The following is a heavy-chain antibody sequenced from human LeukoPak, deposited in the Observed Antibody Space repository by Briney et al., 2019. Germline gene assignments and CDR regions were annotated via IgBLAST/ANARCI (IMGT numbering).Heavy chain of an antibody. V-gene: IGHV1-69*13. D-gene: IGHD2-15*01. J-gene: IGHJ4*02. CDR2: IIPIFGTA. CDR3: ARGSSQVVFLEYFDY. CDR1: GGTFSSYA. Sequence: ASVKVSCKASGGTFSSYAISWVRQAPGQGLEWMGGIIPIFGTANYAQKFQGRVTITADESTSTAYMELSSLRSEDTAVYYCARGSSQVVFLEYFDYWGQGTLVTVSS.